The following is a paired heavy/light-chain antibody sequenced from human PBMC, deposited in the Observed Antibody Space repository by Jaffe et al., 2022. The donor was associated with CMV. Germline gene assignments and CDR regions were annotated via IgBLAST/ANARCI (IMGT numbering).Light chain of an antibody. CDR3: QQSFVTPPT. CDR1: QGTGIH. J-gene: IGKJ1*01. Sequence: MQMTQSPSSLSASVGDEITITCRTSQGTGIHLHWYQQKPGKAPRLLISRASNLQSGVPSRFIGSGSGTDFALTISGLQPEDFATYYCQQSFVTPPTFGQGTKVEVK. V-gene: IGKV1-39*01. CDR2: RAS.
Heavy chain of an antibody. CDR2: IWPGNSET. CDR1: GYSFSNYW. CDR3: ARHEDGLGWSIFDY. V-gene: IGHV5-51*01. D-gene: IGHD2-8*02. Sequence: EVQLVQSGAEVKKPGESLKISCKTFGYSFSNYWIAWVRQTPEKGLEWMGIIWPGNSETKYRPSLEGQVTISADKSNNIAYLQWSSLRASDTAMYYCARHEDGLGWSIFDYWGQGTLVTVSS. J-gene: IGHJ4*02.